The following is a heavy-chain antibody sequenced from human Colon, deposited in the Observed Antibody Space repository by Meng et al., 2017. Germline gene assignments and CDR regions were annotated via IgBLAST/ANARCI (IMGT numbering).Heavy chain of an antibody. D-gene: IGHD6-19*01. J-gene: IGHJ4*02. CDR2: INSDGSST. CDR3: ARVKQWLAEEYYFDY. Sequence: GESLKISCAASGFTFSSYWMHWVRQAPGKGLVWVSRINSDGSSTSYADSVKGRFTISRDNAKNTLYLQMNSLRAEDTAVYCCARVKQWLAEEYYFDYWGQGTLVTVSS. V-gene: IGHV3-74*01. CDR1: GFTFSSYW.